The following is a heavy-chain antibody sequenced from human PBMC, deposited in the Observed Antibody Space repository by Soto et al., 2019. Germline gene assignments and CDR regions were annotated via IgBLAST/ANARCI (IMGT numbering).Heavy chain of an antibody. D-gene: IGHD2-2*01. CDR3: AGGGYCTSTSGYLNWFDP. CDR1: GFTFSSYA. CDR2: ISYDGSNK. V-gene: IGHV3-30*04. J-gene: IGHJ5*02. Sequence: GGSLRLSCAASGFTFSSYAMHWVRQAPGKGLEWVAVISYDGSNKYYADSVEGRFTISRDNSKSTLYLQMNSLRAEDTAVYYCAGGGYCTSTSGYLNWFDPWGQGTLVTGSS.